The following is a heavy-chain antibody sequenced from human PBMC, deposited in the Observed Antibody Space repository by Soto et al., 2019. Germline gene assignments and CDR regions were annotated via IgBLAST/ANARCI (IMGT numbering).Heavy chain of an antibody. V-gene: IGHV3-30*04. D-gene: IGHD6-6*01. CDR3: ARDRPFYSSSSHDAFDI. Sequence: GGSLRLSCAASGFTFRSYAMHWVRQAPGKGLEWVAVISYDGSNKYYADSVKGRFTISRDNSKNALYLQMNSLRAEDTAVYYCARDRPFYSSSSHDAFDIWGQGTMVTVSS. CDR2: ISYDGSNK. J-gene: IGHJ3*02. CDR1: GFTFRSYA.